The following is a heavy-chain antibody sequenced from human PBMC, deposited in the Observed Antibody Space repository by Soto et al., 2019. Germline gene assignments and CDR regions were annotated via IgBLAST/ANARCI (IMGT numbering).Heavy chain of an antibody. J-gene: IGHJ6*02. V-gene: IGHV1-69*12. Sequence: QVQLVQSGAEVKKPGSSVKVSCKASGGTFSSYAISWVRQAPGQGLEWMGGIIPIFGTANYAQKFQGRVTITADXYTXTXCMELSSLRSEDTAVYYCASGYCSGGSCYWTYGMDVWGQGTTVTVSS. D-gene: IGHD2-15*01. CDR3: ASGYCSGGSCYWTYGMDV. CDR1: GGTFSSYA. CDR2: IIPIFGTA.